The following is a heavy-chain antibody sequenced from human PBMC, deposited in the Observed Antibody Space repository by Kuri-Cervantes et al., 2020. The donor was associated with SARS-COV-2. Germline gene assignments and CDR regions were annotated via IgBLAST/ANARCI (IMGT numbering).Heavy chain of an antibody. CDR3: ARDRSQSSENAFDI. V-gene: IGHV3-20*04. CDR1: GFTFDDYG. Sequence: GGSLRLSCAASGFTFDDYGMSWVRQAPGKGLEWVSGINWNGGSTGYADSVKGRFTISRDNAKNSLYLQMNSLRAEDTALYYCARDRSQSSENAFDIWGQGTVVTVSS. D-gene: IGHD6-25*01. CDR2: INWNGGST. J-gene: IGHJ3*02.